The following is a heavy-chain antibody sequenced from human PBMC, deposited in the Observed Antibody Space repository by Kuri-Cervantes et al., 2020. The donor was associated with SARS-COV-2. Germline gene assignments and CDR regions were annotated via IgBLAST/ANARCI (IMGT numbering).Heavy chain of an antibody. D-gene: IGHD5-18*01. J-gene: IGHJ4*02. CDR3: VRVGFGYSYGPPFFDY. CDR1: GFIFSDYY. Sequence: GGSLRPSCTASGFIFSDYYMTWIRQAPGKGLEWVSIIGPSGTTKYYVDSVKGRFTISRDNAKNTLYLQMNSLRAEDTAVYYCVRVGFGYSYGPPFFDYWGQGTLVTVSS. CDR2: IGPSGTTK. V-gene: IGHV3-11*04.